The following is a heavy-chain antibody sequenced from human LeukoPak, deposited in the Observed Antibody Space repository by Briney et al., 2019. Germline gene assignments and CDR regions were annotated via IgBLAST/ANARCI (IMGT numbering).Heavy chain of an antibody. Sequence: GGSLRLSCAASGFTFSIYGMHWVRQAPGKGLEWVTFIQYDGSNKYYADSVKGRFTISRDNSKNTLYLQMNSLKSEDTAVYYCAKVFAYFQHWGQGTLVTVSS. CDR1: GFTFSIYG. CDR3: AKVFAYFQH. CDR2: IQYDGSNK. J-gene: IGHJ1*01. V-gene: IGHV3-30*02.